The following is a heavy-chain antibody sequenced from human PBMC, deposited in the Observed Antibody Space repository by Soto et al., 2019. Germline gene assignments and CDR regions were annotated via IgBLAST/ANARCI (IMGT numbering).Heavy chain of an antibody. CDR1: GYTFTSYD. D-gene: IGHD6-19*01. Sequence: ASVKVSCKASGYTFTSYDINWVRQATGQGLEWMGWMNPNSGNTGYAQKFQGRVTMTRNTSISTAYMELSSLRSEDTAVYYCARGFWAGYSSGWYSSDDYWGQGTLVTVSS. J-gene: IGHJ4*02. V-gene: IGHV1-8*01. CDR3: ARGFWAGYSSGWYSSDDY. CDR2: MNPNSGNT.